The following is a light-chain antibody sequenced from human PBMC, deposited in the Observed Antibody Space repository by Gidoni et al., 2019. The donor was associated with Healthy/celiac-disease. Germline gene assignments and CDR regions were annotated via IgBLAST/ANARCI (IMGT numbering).Light chain of an antibody. CDR2: AAS. Sequence: DIQITQSPSSLSASVADRVTITCRASQSISSYLNWYQQKPGNAPKLLIYAASSLQSGVPSRFSGRGSGTDFTLTISSLQPEDFATYYCQQSYSTPRTFGGGTKVEIK. J-gene: IGKJ4*01. V-gene: IGKV1-39*01. CDR1: QSISSY. CDR3: QQSYSTPRT.